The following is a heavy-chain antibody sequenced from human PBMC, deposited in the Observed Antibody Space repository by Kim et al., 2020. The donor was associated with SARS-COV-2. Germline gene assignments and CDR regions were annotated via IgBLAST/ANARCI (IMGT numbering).Heavy chain of an antibody. CDR3: AKEGVVVPAAKYYPLDL. CDR1: GFTFSSYG. Sequence: GGSLRLSCAASGFTFSSYGMHWVRQAPGKGLEWVAVISYDGSNKYYADSVKGRFTISRDNSKNTLYLQMNSLRAEDTAVYYCAKEGVVVPAAKYYPLDLWGRGTLVTVSS. V-gene: IGHV3-30*18. CDR2: ISYDGSNK. D-gene: IGHD2-2*01. J-gene: IGHJ2*01.